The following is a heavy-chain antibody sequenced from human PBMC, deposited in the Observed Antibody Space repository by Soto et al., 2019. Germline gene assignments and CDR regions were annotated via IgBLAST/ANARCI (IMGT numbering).Heavy chain of an antibody. CDR3: ARERRRYSYGFGGGRRDSAFDI. CDR2: IYSGGST. D-gene: IGHD5-18*01. V-gene: IGHV3-53*01. CDR1: GFTVSSNY. J-gene: IGHJ3*02. Sequence: GGSLRLSCADSGFTVSSNYMSWVRQAPGKGLEWVSVIYSGGSTYYADSVKGRFTISRDNSKNTLYLQMNSLRAEDTAVYYCARERRRYSYGFGGGRRDSAFDIWGQGTMVTVSS.